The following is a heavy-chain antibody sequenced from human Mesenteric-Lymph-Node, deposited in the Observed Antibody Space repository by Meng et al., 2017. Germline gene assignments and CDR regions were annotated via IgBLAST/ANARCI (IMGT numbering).Heavy chain of an antibody. V-gene: IGHV1-46*01. CDR1: GGTFSSYA. D-gene: IGHD5-18*01. Sequence: ASVKVSCKASGGTFSSYAISWVRQAPGQGLEWMGIINPSGGSTSYAQKFQGRVTMTRDTSTSTVYMELSSLRSEDTAVYYCAVVAVDTAMVTILDYWGQGTLVTVSS. J-gene: IGHJ4*02. CDR3: AVVAVDTAMVTILDY. CDR2: INPSGGST.